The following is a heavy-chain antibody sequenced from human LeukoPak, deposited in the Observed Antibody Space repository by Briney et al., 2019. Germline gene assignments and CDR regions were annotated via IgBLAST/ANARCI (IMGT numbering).Heavy chain of an antibody. CDR1: GFTFSSYA. V-gene: IGHV3-23*01. J-gene: IGHJ5*02. D-gene: IGHD6-13*01. Sequence: PGGSLRLSCAASGFTFSSYAMSWVRQAPGERLEWVSTVSGSNGNTHYADSVKGRFTISRDNSKNTLYLQMNSLRAEDTAVYYCVRESPVAAVGRSWFDPWGQGTLVTVSS. CDR2: VSGSNGNT. CDR3: VRESPVAAVGRSWFDP.